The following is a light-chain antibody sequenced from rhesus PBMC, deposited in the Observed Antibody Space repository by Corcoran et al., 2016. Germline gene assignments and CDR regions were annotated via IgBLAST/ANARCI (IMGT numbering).Light chain of an antibody. Sequence: DIVMTQTPLSLPVTLGEPASISCRSSQSLLDSEDGNTYLEWYLQKPGLSPQLLIYEVSNRASGVPDRFSVSGSDTDFTLKISRVEAEDVGIYYCMQALEFPLTFGGGTKVEIK. CDR2: EVS. V-gene: IGKV2-104*01. J-gene: IGKJ4*01. CDR3: MQALEFPLT. CDR1: QSLLDSEDGNTY.